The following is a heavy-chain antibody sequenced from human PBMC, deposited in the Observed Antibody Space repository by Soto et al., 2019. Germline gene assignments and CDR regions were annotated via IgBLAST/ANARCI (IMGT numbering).Heavy chain of an antibody. CDR2: INAANGHT. CDR3: ARGSIAVAGRNQLDY. CDR1: GYFFTSYA. J-gene: IGHJ4*02. V-gene: IGHV1-3*01. D-gene: IGHD6-19*01. Sequence: ASVKVSCKXSGYFFTSYAIHWVRQAPGPRLEWLGWINAANGHTKYSQNFQGRVIITRDTSANTVYMEVSSLKSGDTAVYYCARGSIAVAGRNQLDYWGQGTRVTVSS.